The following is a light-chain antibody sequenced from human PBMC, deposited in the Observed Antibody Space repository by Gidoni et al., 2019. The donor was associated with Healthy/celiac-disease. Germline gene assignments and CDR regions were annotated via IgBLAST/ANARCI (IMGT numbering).Light chain of an antibody. CDR2: LGS. Sequence: DIVMTQSPLSLPVTPGEPASISCRSSQSLLHSNGYNYLDWYLQKPGQSPQLLIYLGSNRASGVPDRFSGSGSGTEFTLKISRVEAEDVGVYYCMQALQTLWTFXQXTKVEIK. CDR1: QSLLHSNGYNY. CDR3: MQALQTLWT. V-gene: IGKV2-28*01. J-gene: IGKJ1*01.